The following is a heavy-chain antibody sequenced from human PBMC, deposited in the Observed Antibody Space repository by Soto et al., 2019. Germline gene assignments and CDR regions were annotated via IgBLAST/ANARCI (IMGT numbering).Heavy chain of an antibody. CDR2: IYSGGST. V-gene: IGHV3-53*01. Sequence: PGGSLRLSCAASGFTVSSNYMTWVRQAPGKGLEWVSVIYSGGSTYYADSVKGRFTISRDKSKNTLYLQMNSLRAEDTAVYYCARQFPDTALAYDYWGQGTLVTVSS. CDR3: ARQFPDTALAYDY. D-gene: IGHD5-18*01. CDR1: GFTVSSNY. J-gene: IGHJ4*02.